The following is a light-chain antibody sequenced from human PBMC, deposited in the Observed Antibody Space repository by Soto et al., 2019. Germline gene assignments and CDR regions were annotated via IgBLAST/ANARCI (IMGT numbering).Light chain of an antibody. CDR2: LGS. CDR3: MQALQTPT. CDR1: QSLLHSNGYNY. J-gene: IGKJ4*01. Sequence: DIVMTQSPLSLPVTPGEPASISCRSSQSLLHSNGYNYLDWYLQKPGQSPQILIYLGSHRASVVPDRVSGSGSGTDFTLKISRVEAEDVGVYYCMQALQTPTFGGGTRVEIK. V-gene: IGKV2-28*01.